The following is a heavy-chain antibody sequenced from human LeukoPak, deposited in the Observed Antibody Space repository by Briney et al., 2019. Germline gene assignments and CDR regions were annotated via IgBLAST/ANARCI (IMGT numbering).Heavy chain of an antibody. J-gene: IGHJ5*02. CDR1: GGSVSTDH. CDR2: FYSDGST. Sequence: SETLSLSCSVFGGSVSTDHWNWIRQPPGKGLEWIGTFYSDGSTSYNPSLKSRLTISVNTSRNQFSLKLTSVTSADTAVYYCARSLSGLDSGDRWGQGTLVTVSS. V-gene: IGHV4-59*02. D-gene: IGHD5-12*01. CDR3: ARSLSGLDSGDR.